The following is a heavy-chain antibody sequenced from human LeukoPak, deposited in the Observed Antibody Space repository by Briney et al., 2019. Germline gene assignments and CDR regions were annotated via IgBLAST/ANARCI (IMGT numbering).Heavy chain of an antibody. Sequence: SVKVSCKASGGTFSSYAISCVRQAPGQGLEWVGGIIPIFGTANYAQKFQGRVTITADESTSTAYMELSSLRSEDTAVYYCAREGSEIFGVVEVLNWFDPWGQGTLVTVSS. V-gene: IGHV1-69*13. D-gene: IGHD3-3*01. J-gene: IGHJ5*02. CDR3: AREGSEIFGVVEVLNWFDP. CDR1: GGTFSSYA. CDR2: IIPIFGTA.